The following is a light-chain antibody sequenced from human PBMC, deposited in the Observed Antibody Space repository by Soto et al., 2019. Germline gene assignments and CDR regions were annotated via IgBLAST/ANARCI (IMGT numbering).Light chain of an antibody. J-gene: IGKJ3*01. CDR3: QKHSTVPPFLT. Sequence: DIQLTQSPSFLSASVGDRVTITCRASQGIRSYLAWYQPRPGKAPELLIYGASTLRPGGASRFSSRGSGEELARTISSLQPEDFAKYFCQKHSTVPPFLTFGPGTKVDIK. V-gene: IGKV1-9*01. CDR1: QGIRSY. CDR2: GAS.